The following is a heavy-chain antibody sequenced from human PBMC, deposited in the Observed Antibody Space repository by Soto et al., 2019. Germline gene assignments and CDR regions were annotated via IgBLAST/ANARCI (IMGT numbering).Heavy chain of an antibody. J-gene: IGHJ4*02. CDR1: GFTFSTYA. V-gene: IGHV3-23*01. Sequence: GGSLRLSCVASGFTFSTYAMNWVRQAPGKGLEWVSTITASGGGTYYADSMKGRFTVSRDNSKNTLFLQMNGLRAEDTAVYYCATYRHYYDTSGWPRFDSWGQGTLVTVSS. D-gene: IGHD3-22*01. CDR3: ATYRHYYDTSGWPRFDS. CDR2: ITASGGGT.